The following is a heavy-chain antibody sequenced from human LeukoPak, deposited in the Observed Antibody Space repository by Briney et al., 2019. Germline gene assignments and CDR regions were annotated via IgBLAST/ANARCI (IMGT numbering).Heavy chain of an antibody. V-gene: IGHV1-69*04. D-gene: IGHD2-2*01. Sequence: SVKVSCKASGGTFSSYAISWVRQAPGQGLEWMGRIIPILGIANYAQKFQGRVTITADESTSTAYMELSSLRSEDTAVYYCARGRDIVVVPAALDYWGQGTLVTVSS. CDR2: IIPILGIA. CDR1: GGTFSSYA. J-gene: IGHJ4*02. CDR3: ARGRDIVVVPAALDY.